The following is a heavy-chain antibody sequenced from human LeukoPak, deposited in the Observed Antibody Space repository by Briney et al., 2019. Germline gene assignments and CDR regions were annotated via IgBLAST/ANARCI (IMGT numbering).Heavy chain of an antibody. D-gene: IGHD3-10*01. CDR1: GFTFSSYG. Sequence: GGSLRLSCAASGFTFSSYGMHWVRQAPGKGLEWVAVISYDGSNKYYADSVKGRFTISRDNSKNTLYLQMNSLRAEDTALYYCAKDISHYYGSGSYADYWGQGTLVTVSS. CDR3: AKDISHYYGSGSYADY. V-gene: IGHV3-30*18. J-gene: IGHJ4*02. CDR2: ISYDGSNK.